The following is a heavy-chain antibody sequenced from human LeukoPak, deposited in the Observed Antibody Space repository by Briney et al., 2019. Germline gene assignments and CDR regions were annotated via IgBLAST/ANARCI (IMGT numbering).Heavy chain of an antibody. Sequence: KPSETLSLTCTVSGESISGFYWTWIRQPPGKGLEWIGYIYYSGSTNYNPSLKSRVTISVDTSKNQFSLKLSSVTAAGTAVYYCARGVVIAPQTFDYWGQGTLVTVSS. J-gene: IGHJ4*02. D-gene: IGHD2-21*01. CDR3: ARGVVIAPQTFDY. V-gene: IGHV4-59*01. CDR2: IYYSGST. CDR1: GESISGFY.